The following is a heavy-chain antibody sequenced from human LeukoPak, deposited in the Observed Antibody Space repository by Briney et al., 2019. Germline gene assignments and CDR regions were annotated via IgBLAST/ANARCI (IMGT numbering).Heavy chain of an antibody. J-gene: IGHJ6*02. Sequence: ASVKVSCKASGYTFTTYPINWVRQAPGQGLEWMGWIDTNTGSPTYAQGFTGRFVFSLDTSVSTAYLQISSLKAEDTAVYYCARRPLRYYYYGMDVWGQGTTVTVSS. CDR1: GYTFTTYP. CDR3: ARRPLRYYYYGMDV. CDR2: IDTNTGSP. V-gene: IGHV7-4-1*02.